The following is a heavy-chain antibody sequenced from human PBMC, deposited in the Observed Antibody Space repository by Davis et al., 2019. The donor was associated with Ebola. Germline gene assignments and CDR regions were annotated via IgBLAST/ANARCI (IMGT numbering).Heavy chain of an antibody. D-gene: IGHD2-2*01. CDR3: ARVGGYCSSTSCQGGGDWFDP. CDR2: IKQDGSEK. Sequence: GESLKISCAASGFTFSSYWMSWVRQAPGKGLEWVANIKQDGSEKYYVDSVKGRFTISRDNAKNSLYLQMNSLRAEDTAVYYCARVGGYCSSTSCQGGGDWFDPWGQGTLVTVSS. V-gene: IGHV3-7*03. J-gene: IGHJ5*02. CDR1: GFTFSSYW.